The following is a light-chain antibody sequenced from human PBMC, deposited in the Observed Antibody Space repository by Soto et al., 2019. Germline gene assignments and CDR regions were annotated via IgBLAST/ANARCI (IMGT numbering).Light chain of an antibody. J-gene: IGLJ3*02. CDR3: QTWASGIVV. Sequence: QPVLTQSPSASASLGASVKLTCTLSSGHRKFAIAWHQQQPEKGPRYLMKLNSDGTHSKGDGIPDRFSGSSSGAERYLTISSLQSEDEADYYCQTWASGIVVFGGGTKVTVL. CDR1: SGHRKFA. V-gene: IGLV4-69*01. CDR2: LNSDGTH.